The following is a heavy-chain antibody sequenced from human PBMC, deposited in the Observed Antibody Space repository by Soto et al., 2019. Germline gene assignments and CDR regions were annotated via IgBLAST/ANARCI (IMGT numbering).Heavy chain of an antibody. D-gene: IGHD5-18*01. J-gene: IGHJ4*02. CDR2: IYYSGST. V-gene: IGHV4-31*03. CDR3: ARDYGGYSYGHFDY. Sequence: PSETLSLTCTVSGGSISSGGYYWSWIRQHPGKGLEWIGYIYYSGSTYYNPSLKSRVTISVDTSKNQFSLKLSSVTAADTAVYYCARDYGGYSYGHFDYWGQGTLVTVS. CDR1: GGSISSGGYY.